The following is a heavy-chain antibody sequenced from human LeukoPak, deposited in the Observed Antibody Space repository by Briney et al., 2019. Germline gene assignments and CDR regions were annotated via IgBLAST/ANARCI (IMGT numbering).Heavy chain of an antibody. CDR2: IKSKSDGGTT. CDR1: EFPFSNAW. D-gene: IGHD3-10*01. CDR3: TTYGSGRKFDY. J-gene: IGHJ4*02. Sequence: GGSLRLSCAGSEFPFSNAWMNWVRQAPGKGLEWVGRIKSKSDGGTTDYGAPVKGRFTISRDDSKNTLYLQMKSLKTEDTTVYYCTTYGSGRKFDYWGQGILVTVSS. V-gene: IGHV3-15*01.